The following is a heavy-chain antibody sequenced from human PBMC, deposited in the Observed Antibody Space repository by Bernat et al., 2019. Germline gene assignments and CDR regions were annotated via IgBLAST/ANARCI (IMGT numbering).Heavy chain of an antibody. CDR1: GFTFSSYW. J-gene: IGHJ4*02. CDR3: ARDASDSSSWLAYYFDY. D-gene: IGHD6-13*01. V-gene: IGHV3-7*01. Sequence: EVQLVESGGGLVQPGGSLRLSCAASGFTFSSYWMSWVRQAPGKGLEWVANIKQDGSEKYYVDSVKGRFTISRDNAKNSLYLQMNSLRAEDTAVYYCARDASDSSSWLAYYFDYWGQGTLVTVSS. CDR2: IKQDGSEK.